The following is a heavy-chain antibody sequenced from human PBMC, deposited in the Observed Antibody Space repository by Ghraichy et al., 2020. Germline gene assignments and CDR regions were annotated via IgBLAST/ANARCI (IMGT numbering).Heavy chain of an antibody. CDR3: ARAYYYYYYMDV. Sequence: SETLSLTCTVSGGSISSSSYYWGWIRQPPGKGLEWIGSIYYSGSTYYNPSLKSRVTISVDTSKNQFSLKLSSVTAADTAVYYCARAYYYYYYMDVWGKGTTVTVSS. J-gene: IGHJ6*03. V-gene: IGHV4-39*01. CDR1: GGSISSSSYY. CDR2: IYYSGST.